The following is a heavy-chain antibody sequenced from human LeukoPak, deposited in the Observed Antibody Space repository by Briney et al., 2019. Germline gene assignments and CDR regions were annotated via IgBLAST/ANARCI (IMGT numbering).Heavy chain of an antibody. Sequence: PGGSLRLSCAASGFTFSSYGMHWVRQAPGKGLEWVAFIRYDGSNKYYADSVKGRFTISRDNSKNTLYLQMNSLRAEDTAVYYCAKDQVPAATLPRGRFDPWGQGTLVTVSS. D-gene: IGHD2-2*01. J-gene: IGHJ5*02. CDR1: GFTFSSYG. CDR2: IRYDGSNK. CDR3: AKDQVPAATLPRGRFDP. V-gene: IGHV3-30*02.